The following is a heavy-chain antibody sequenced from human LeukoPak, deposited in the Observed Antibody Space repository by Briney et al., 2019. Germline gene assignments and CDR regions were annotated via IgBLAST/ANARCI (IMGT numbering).Heavy chain of an antibody. J-gene: IGHJ6*03. Sequence: GGSLRLSCAASGFTVSKYAMSWVRRAAGKGVEWVSAISGRGGGTEYTDSGKGRFTISRDSSKNTLHLQMNSLRVEDTAVYYCAKGTYSDHPHYMDVWGKGTTVTVSS. D-gene: IGHD4-17*01. V-gene: IGHV3-23*01. CDR1: GFTVSKYA. CDR2: ISGRGGGT. CDR3: AKGTYSDHPHYMDV.